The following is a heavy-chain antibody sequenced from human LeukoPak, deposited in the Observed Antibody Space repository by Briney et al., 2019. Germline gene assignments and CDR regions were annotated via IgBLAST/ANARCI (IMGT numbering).Heavy chain of an antibody. V-gene: IGHV4-39*07. Sequence: SETLSLTCTVSGGSISSSSYYWGWIRQPPWKGLEWIGSIYYSGSTYYNPSLKSRVTISVDTSKNQFSLKLSSVTAADTAVYYCARGTMDYDFWSGYYAVGYYYYMDVWGKGTTVTVSS. CDR3: ARGTMDYDFWSGYYAVGYYYYMDV. D-gene: IGHD3-3*01. CDR1: GGSISSSSYY. CDR2: IYYSGST. J-gene: IGHJ6*03.